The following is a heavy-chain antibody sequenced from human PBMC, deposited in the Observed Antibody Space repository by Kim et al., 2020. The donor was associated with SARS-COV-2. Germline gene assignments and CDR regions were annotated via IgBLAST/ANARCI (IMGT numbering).Heavy chain of an antibody. CDR1: GFTFSSYA. CDR2: ISGSGGST. D-gene: IGHD1-20*01. Sequence: GGSLRLSCAASGFTFSSYAMSWVRQAPGKGLEWVSAISGSGGSTYYADSVKGRFTISRDNSKNTLYLQMNSLRVEDTAVYYCAKRKRELYNWNDGDWFDPWGQGTLVTVSS. CDR3: AKRKRELYNWNDGDWFDP. V-gene: IGHV3-23*01. J-gene: IGHJ5*02.